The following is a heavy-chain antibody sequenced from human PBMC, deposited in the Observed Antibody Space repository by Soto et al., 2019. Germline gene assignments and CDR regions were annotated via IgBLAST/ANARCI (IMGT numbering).Heavy chain of an antibody. CDR3: ARRYGSFFDI. Sequence: QVQLQESGPGLVKPSETLSLTCTVSGGSISSYYWSWIRQPPGKGLEWIGYIYYSGSTNYNPSLKSRVNISVDTSKNQFSLKLSSVTAADTAVYYCARRYGSFFDIWGQGTMVTVSS. V-gene: IGHV4-59*08. D-gene: IGHD3-10*01. J-gene: IGHJ3*02. CDR1: GGSISSYY. CDR2: IYYSGST.